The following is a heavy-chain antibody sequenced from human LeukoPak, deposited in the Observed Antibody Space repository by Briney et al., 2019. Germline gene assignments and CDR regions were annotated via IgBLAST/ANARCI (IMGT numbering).Heavy chain of an antibody. V-gene: IGHV1-2*02. D-gene: IGHD2-2*01. J-gene: IGHJ4*02. Sequence: ASVKVSCKASGCTFTGYYMHWVRQAPGQGLEWMGWINPNSGGTNHAQKFQGRVTMTRDTSISTAYMELSRLRSDDTAVYYCARGYCSSTSCYLFDYWGQGTLVTVSS. CDR1: GCTFTGYY. CDR3: ARGYCSSTSCYLFDY. CDR2: INPNSGGT.